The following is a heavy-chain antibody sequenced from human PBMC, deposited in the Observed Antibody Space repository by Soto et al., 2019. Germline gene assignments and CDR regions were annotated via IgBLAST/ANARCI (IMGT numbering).Heavy chain of an antibody. CDR3: TRGMVITGALFDS. CDR1: GYTFTSYA. J-gene: IGHJ4*02. CDR2: INAGDATT. D-gene: IGHD2-21*01. Sequence: QVHLVQSGAEVTRPGASVKVSCQASGYTFTSYAIHWVRQAPGQSLEWMGWINAGDATTKYSQKFQGRVTITRDTSASTAYMEVRSLRFEDTAVYYCTRGMVITGALFDSWGQGTLVTVSS. V-gene: IGHV1-3*01.